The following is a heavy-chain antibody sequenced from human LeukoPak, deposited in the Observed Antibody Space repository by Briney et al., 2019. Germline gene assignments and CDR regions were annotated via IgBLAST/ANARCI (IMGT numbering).Heavy chain of an antibody. D-gene: IGHD5-18*01. CDR1: GFIFSSYA. V-gene: IGHV3-30*04. CDR2: ISYDGSNK. Sequence: GRSLRLSCGASGFIFSSYAMHWVRQAPGKGLEWVAVISYDGSNKHYADSVKGRFTISRDNSKNTLYLQMNSLRAEDTAVYYCAREGRAKRQLWTVERYWFDPWGQGTLVTVSS. CDR3: AREGRAKRQLWTVERYWFDP. J-gene: IGHJ5*02.